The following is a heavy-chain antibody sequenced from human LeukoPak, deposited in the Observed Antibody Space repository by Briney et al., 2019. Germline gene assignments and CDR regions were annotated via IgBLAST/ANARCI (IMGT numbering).Heavy chain of an antibody. Sequence: ASETLSLTCAVYGGSFSTYYWSWIRQPPGKGLEWIGEINHSGSTNYNPSLKSRVTISVDTSKNQFSLKLSSVTAADTAVYYCARGKRIQLWLPGSYAMDVWGQGTTVTVSS. CDR2: INHSGST. J-gene: IGHJ6*02. CDR3: ARGKRIQLWLPGSYAMDV. D-gene: IGHD5-18*01. CDR1: GGSFSTYY. V-gene: IGHV4-34*01.